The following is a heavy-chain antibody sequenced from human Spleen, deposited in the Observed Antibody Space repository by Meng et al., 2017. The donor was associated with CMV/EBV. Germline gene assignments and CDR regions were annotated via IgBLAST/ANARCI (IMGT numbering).Heavy chain of an antibody. CDR1: GGSFSGYY. D-gene: IGHD1-7*01. V-gene: IGHV4-34*01. CDR3: ARVGGITGTSDY. Sequence: GSLRLSCAVYGGSFSGYYWSWIRQPPGKGLEWIGEINHSGSTNYNPSLKSRVTISVDTSKNQFSLKLSSVTAADTAMYYCARVGGITGTSDYWGQGTLVTVSS. CDR2: INHSGST. J-gene: IGHJ4*02.